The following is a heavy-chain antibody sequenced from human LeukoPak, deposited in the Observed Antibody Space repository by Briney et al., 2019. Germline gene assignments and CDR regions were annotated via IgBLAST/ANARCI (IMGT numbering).Heavy chain of an antibody. V-gene: IGHV4-39*07. J-gene: IGHJ5*02. CDR1: GGSISSSSYY. Sequence: SETLSLTCTVSGGSISSSSYYWGWIRQPPGKGLEWIGSIYYSGSTYYNPSLKSRVTISVDTSKNQFSLKLNSVTAADTALYYCARALITMVRGEKYNWVDPWGQGTLVTVSS. CDR3: ARALITMVRGEKYNWVDP. D-gene: IGHD3-10*01. CDR2: IYYSGST.